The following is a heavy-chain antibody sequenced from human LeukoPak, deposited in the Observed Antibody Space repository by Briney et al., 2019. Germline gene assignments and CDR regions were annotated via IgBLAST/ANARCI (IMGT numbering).Heavy chain of an antibody. J-gene: IGHJ4*02. Sequence: PGGSLRLSCAASGFTFTSYSMNWVRQAPGKGLEWVSTISSSSSTIYYADSVKGRFTISRDNAKNSLYLQMNSLRAEDTAVYYCARDGMVVAARTLDYWGQGTLVTVSS. CDR1: GFTFTSYS. CDR2: ISSSSSTI. CDR3: ARDGMVVAARTLDY. D-gene: IGHD2-15*01. V-gene: IGHV3-48*01.